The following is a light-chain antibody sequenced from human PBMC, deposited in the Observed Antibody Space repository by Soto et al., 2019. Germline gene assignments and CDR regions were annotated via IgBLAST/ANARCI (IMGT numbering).Light chain of an antibody. J-gene: IGKJ4*01. CDR3: QQRISWPLT. Sequence: ELMLKQSPATLSLSPGERATLSCRASQSVNGLLGWYQQKPGQAPRLLIYDASKRATGIPARFSGSGFETDFTLTISSLEPEDFAVYYCQQRISWPLTFGGGTKVDIK. CDR1: QSVNGL. V-gene: IGKV3-11*01. CDR2: DAS.